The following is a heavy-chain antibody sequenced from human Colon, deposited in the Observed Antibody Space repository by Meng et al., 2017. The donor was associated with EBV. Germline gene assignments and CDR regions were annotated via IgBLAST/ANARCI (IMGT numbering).Heavy chain of an antibody. CDR3: ARRGPSGNFSP. J-gene: IGHJ5*02. CDR2: IDHRGNT. CDR1: GGSFRDYY. Sequence: VQLQQWGSGLVKPAEALSRSCAVYGGSFRDYYWTWIRHPPGKGLEWIGEIDHRGNTKYNPSLKSRVTISIDTSKKQFSLKVSSVTAADSAVYYCARRGPSGNFSPWSQGALVTVSS. D-gene: IGHD3-10*01. V-gene: IGHV4-34*01.